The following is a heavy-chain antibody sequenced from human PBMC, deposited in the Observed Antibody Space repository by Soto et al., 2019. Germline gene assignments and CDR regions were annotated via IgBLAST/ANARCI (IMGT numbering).Heavy chain of an antibody. CDR2: IYYSGST. Sequence: SETLSLTCTVSGGSVSSGSYYWSWIRQPPGKGLEWIGYIYYSGSTNYNPSLKSRVTISVDTSKNQFSLKLSSVTAADTAVCYCAREKLYIAAAGIYYYGMDVWGQGTTVTVSS. J-gene: IGHJ6*02. V-gene: IGHV4-61*01. CDR1: GGSVSSGSYY. CDR3: AREKLYIAAAGIYYYGMDV. D-gene: IGHD6-13*01.